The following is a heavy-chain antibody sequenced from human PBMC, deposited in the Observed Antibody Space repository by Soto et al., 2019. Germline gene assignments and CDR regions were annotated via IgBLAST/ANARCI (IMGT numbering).Heavy chain of an antibody. J-gene: IGHJ6*02. CDR3: ASTPVTGRYSYYGMDA. CDR1: SFYA. Sequence: QVQPVQSGSVVKKPGSSVRVSCKTGSFYAVSWVRQAPGQGLEWMGGLIPVFDTPSYAQKFQGRVTITADESKSTAYMELSSLRSEDTALYYCASTPVTGRYSYYGMDAWDQGIAVTVSS. D-gene: IGHD4-4*01. V-gene: IGHV1-69*01. CDR2: LIPVFDTP.